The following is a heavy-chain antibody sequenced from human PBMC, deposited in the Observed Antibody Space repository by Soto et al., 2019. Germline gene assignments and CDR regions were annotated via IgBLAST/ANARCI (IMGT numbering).Heavy chain of an antibody. Sequence: PWETLSLTCAVSGGSISSSNWWSWVRQPPEKGLEWIGEIYHSGSTNYNPSLKSRVTISVDKSKNQFSLKLSSVTAADTAVYYCARDGAYSDSSGYYPFDYWGQGTLVTVSS. J-gene: IGHJ4*02. CDR2: IYHSGST. D-gene: IGHD3-22*01. CDR3: ARDGAYSDSSGYYPFDY. CDR1: GGSISSSNW. V-gene: IGHV4-4*02.